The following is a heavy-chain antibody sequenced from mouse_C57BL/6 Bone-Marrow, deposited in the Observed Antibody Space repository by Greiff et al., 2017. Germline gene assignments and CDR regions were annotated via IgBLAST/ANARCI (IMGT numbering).Heavy chain of an antibody. CDR2: ISSGSSTI. J-gene: IGHJ2*01. CDR1: GFTFSDYG. V-gene: IGHV5-17*01. D-gene: IGHD1-1*01. CDR3: ARGTVCSSYFDY. Sequence: EVQRVESGGGLVKPGGSLKLSCAASGFTFSDYGMPWVRQAPEKGLEWVAYISSGSSTIYYADTVKGRFTISRDNAKNTLFLQLTSLMSDDTAMYYCARGTVCSSYFDYGGQGTALTV.